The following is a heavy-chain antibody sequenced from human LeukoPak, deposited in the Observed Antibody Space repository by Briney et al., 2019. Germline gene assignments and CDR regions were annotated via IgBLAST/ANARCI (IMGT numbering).Heavy chain of an antibody. CDR2: ISYDGSNK. CDR1: GFTFSSYA. Sequence: QPGGSLRLSCAASGFTFSSYAMHWVRQAPGKGLEWVAVISYDGSNKYYADSVKGRFTISRDNSKNTLYLQMNSLRAEDTAVYYCAREGYHSGSYYDAFDIWGQGTMVTVSS. J-gene: IGHJ3*02. CDR3: AREGYHSGSYYDAFDI. V-gene: IGHV3-30*04. D-gene: IGHD1-26*01.